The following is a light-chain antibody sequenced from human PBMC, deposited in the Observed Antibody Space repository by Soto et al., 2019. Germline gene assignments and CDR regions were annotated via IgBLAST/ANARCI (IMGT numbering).Light chain of an antibody. CDR2: GAS. CDR3: QQYNNWPLT. V-gene: IGKV3-15*01. J-gene: IGKJ4*01. CDR1: QSFSSN. Sequence: EIVMTQSPATLSVSPGERATLSCRASQSFSSNLVWYQQKPGQAPRLLIYGASTRATGIPARFSGSGSGTEFTLTISSLQSEDFAVYYCQQYNNWPLTFGGGTKVDI.